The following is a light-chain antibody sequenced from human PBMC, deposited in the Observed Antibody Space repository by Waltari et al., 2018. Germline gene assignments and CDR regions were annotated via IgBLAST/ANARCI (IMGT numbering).Light chain of an antibody. CDR2: GAS. V-gene: IGKV3-20*01. CDR3: QHYVRLPAT. J-gene: IGKJ1*01. Sequence: IVLTQSPGTLSLSPGERATLSYRASQRVSRTLAWYQQKPGQAPRLLIYGASTRATGIPDRFSGSGSGTDFSLTISRLEPEDFAVYYCQHYVRLPATFGQGTKVEIK. CDR1: QRVSRT.